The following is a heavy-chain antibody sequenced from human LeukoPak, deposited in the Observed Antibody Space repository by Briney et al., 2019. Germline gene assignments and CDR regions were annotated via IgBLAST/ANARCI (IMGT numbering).Heavy chain of an antibody. D-gene: IGHD6-19*01. V-gene: IGHV3-23*01. CDR2: ISGSGGST. CDR3: AKDRYSSGWSFPDY. Sequence: PGGSLRLSCAPFGFTFSSYGMHWVRQAPGKGLEWVSAISGSGGSTNYVDSVKGRFTISRDNSKNTLYLQMNSLRAEDTAVYYCAKDRYSSGWSFPDYWGQGTLVTVSS. CDR1: GFTFSSYG. J-gene: IGHJ4*02.